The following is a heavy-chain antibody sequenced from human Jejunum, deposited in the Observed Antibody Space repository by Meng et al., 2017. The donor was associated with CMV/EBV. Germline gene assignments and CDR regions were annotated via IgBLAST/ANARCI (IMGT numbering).Heavy chain of an antibody. V-gene: IGHV3-7*01. CDR1: GFTFSSYW. CDR3: ARDLENGYASSIKDY. D-gene: IGHD3-16*01. J-gene: IGHJ4*02. Sequence: SGFTFSSYWMSWVRQAPGKGLEWVANIKQDGSEKYYGVSVKGRFTISRDNAKNSLSLQMNSLRAEDTAVYYCARDLENGYASSIKDYWGQGTLVTVSS. CDR2: IKQDGSEK.